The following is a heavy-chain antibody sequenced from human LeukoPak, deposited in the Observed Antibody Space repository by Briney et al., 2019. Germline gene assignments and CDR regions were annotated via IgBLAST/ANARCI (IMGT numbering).Heavy chain of an antibody. D-gene: IGHD4-23*01. CDR3: TRDYGGFDY. CDR1: GFTFGDYV. Sequence: GGSLSLSCRTSGFTFGDYVMTWVRQAPGKGLEWVGFIRSKVYGGTTEYAASVKGRFIISRDDSKSIAYLQMNSLKTEDTAVYYCTRDYGGFDYWGQGTLVTVSS. V-gene: IGHV3-49*04. J-gene: IGHJ4*02. CDR2: IRSKVYGGTT.